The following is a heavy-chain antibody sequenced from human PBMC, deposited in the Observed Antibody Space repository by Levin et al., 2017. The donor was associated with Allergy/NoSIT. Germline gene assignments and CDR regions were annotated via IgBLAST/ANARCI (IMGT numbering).Heavy chain of an antibody. J-gene: IGHJ6*02. CDR1: VYIFTRYW. CDR2: IYPGDSDT. Sequence: GESLKISCKGSVYIFTRYWIGFVRHTPGKGLEWLGIIYPGDSDTRNSPSFQGQVTVSVDKSISTAYLQWSSLQASDTAMYYWARGTDYGDSFDYGMDVWGQGTTVTVSS. D-gene: IGHD4-17*01. CDR3: ARGTDYGDSFDYGMDV. V-gene: IGHV5-51*01.